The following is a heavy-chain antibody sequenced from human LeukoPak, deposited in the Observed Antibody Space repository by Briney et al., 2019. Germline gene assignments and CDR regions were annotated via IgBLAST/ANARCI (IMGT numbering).Heavy chain of an antibody. D-gene: IGHD2-2*03. Sequence: GGSLRLSCAASGFTFSSYAMHWVRQAPGKGLEWVAVISYDGSNKYYADSVKGRFTISRDNSKNTLYLQMNSLRAEDTAVYYCARDGYCSSTSCYYFDYWGQGTLVTVSS. V-gene: IGHV3-30-3*01. J-gene: IGHJ4*02. CDR2: ISYDGSNK. CDR1: GFTFSSYA. CDR3: ARDGYCSSTSCYYFDY.